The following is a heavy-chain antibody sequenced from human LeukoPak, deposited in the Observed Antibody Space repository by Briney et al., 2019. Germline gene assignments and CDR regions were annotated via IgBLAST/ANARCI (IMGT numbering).Heavy chain of an antibody. CDR2: IYTTGNT. CDR3: ARTSRDRSGWYSWWFDP. V-gene: IGHV4-61*02. Sequence: SETLSLTCTVSGGSISSSSYYWGWIRQPAGKGLEWIGRIYTTGNTNYNPSLKSRVTISIGTSKNQFSLKLSSVTAADTAVYYCARTSRDRSGWYSWWFDPWGQGTLVTVSS. D-gene: IGHD6-19*01. J-gene: IGHJ5*01. CDR1: GGSISSSSYY.